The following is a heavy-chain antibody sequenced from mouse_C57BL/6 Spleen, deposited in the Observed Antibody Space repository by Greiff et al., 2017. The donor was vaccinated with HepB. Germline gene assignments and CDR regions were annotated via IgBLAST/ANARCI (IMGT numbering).Heavy chain of an antibody. CDR2: IWSGGST. CDR3: ARKLTGNAMDY. V-gene: IGHV2-2*01. D-gene: IGHD4-1*01. CDR1: GFSLTSYG. Sequence: QVHVKQSGPGLVQPSQSLSITCTVSGFSLTSYGVHWVRQSPGKGLEWLGVIWSGGSTDYNAAFISRLSISKDNSKSQVFFKRNSLQADDTAIYYCARKLTGNAMDYWGQGTSVTVSS. J-gene: IGHJ4*01.